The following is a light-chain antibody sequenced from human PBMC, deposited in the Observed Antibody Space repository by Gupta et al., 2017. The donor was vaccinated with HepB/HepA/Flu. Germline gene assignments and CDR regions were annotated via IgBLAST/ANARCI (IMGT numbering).Light chain of an antibody. CDR2: STS. CDR3: ATWDKSLDVWV. V-gene: IGLV1-44*01. Sequence: QSALTQPPSASGPPGQRVTFSCSGSSSSIGSNSVHWYQQYPGAAPNRLIYSTSKRPSGVPERCSGSKYGTSASLAISGLQSEEEADYYCATWDKSLDVWVFGGGTKRTVL. CDR1: SSSIGSNS. J-gene: IGLJ3*02.